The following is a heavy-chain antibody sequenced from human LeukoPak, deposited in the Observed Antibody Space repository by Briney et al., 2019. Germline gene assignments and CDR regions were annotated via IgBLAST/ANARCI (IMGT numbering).Heavy chain of an antibody. CDR3: AKDAFHDSGTYYSPFDY. Sequence: GGSLRLSCAASGFTFSSYGMHWVRQAPGKGLEWVAVISYDGSNKYYADSVKGRFTISRDNSKNTLYLQIYSLRAEDTAVYYCAKDAFHDSGTYYSPFDYWGQGTLVTVSA. V-gene: IGHV3-30*18. CDR2: ISYDGSNK. D-gene: IGHD3-22*01. J-gene: IGHJ4*02. CDR1: GFTFSSYG.